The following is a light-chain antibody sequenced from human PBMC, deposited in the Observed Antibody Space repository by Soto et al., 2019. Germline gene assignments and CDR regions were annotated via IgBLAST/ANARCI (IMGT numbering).Light chain of an antibody. CDR2: DAS. Sequence: DIQITQSPASLSSSLLDIVTITCQASQDISNYLNWYQQKLGKAPKLLIYDASNLETGVPSRFSGSGSGTDFTFTISSLQTEDIATYYCQQYSHLITFGQGTRLEIK. CDR1: QDISNY. J-gene: IGKJ5*01. V-gene: IGKV1-33*01. CDR3: QQYSHLIT.